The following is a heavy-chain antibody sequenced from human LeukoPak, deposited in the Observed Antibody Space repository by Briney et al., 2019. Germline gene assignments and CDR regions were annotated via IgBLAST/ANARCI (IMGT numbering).Heavy chain of an antibody. Sequence: GGSLRLSCAASGFTFSSYAMSWVRQAPGKGLEWVSAISGSGGSTYYADSVKGRFTISRDNSKNTLYLQMNSLRAEDTAVYYCAKLGIPYYYCYMDVWGKGTTVTVSS. D-gene: IGHD7-27*01. CDR3: AKLGIPYYYCYMDV. J-gene: IGHJ6*03. CDR1: GFTFSSYA. CDR2: ISGSGGST. V-gene: IGHV3-23*01.